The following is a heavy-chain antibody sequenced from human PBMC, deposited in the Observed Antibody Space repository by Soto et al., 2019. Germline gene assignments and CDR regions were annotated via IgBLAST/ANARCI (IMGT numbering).Heavy chain of an antibody. CDR2: IYYSGST. Sequence: SETLSLTCTVSGGSISSGGYYWSWIRQHPGKGLEWIGYIYYSGSTYYNPSLKSRVTISVDTSKNQFSLKLSSVTAADTAVYYCARTSDPILNWFDPWGQGTLVTVSS. V-gene: IGHV4-31*03. CDR3: ARTSDPILNWFDP. CDR1: GGSISSGGYY. J-gene: IGHJ5*02. D-gene: IGHD6-6*01.